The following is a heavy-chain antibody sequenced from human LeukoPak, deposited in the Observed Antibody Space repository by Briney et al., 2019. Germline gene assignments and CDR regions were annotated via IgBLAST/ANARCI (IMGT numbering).Heavy chain of an antibody. CDR3: AREDGSTTLANRFDP. CDR2: IRDDGSTR. D-gene: IGHD3-10*01. Sequence: PGKSLRLSCAASGFTFDNYGMHWVRQAPGKGLEWVAFIRDDGSTRYYTDSVKGRFTVSRDNSKNTLYLQMNSLRAEDTAVYYCAREDGSTTLANRFDPWGQGTLVTVSS. J-gene: IGHJ5*02. V-gene: IGHV3-33*08. CDR1: GFTFDNYG.